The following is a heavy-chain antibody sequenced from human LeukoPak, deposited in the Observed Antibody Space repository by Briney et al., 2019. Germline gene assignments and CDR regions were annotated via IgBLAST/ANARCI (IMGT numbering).Heavy chain of an antibody. D-gene: IGHD3-22*01. CDR2: VYHSGTT. V-gene: IGHV4-59*02. Sequence: SETLSLTCSVSGGSVSTNYWTWIRQPPGKGPGWIGYVYHSGTTNYKPSLKSRVTMSVDTSKNQFSLKLRSVTAADTAVYYCATNYYDSSGYRGGFHIWGQGTMVTVSS. CDR3: ATNYYDSSGYRGGFHI. CDR1: GGSVSTNY. J-gene: IGHJ3*02.